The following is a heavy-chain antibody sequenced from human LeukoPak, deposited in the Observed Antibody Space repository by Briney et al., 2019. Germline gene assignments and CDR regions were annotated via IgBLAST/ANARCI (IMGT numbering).Heavy chain of an antibody. Sequence: PSETLSLTCTVSGGSVSSDSWSWMRQSDGKGLEWIGRIYGSGRTAYNPSLKSRVTISMETSKNQFSLKMTSMTSADTALYYCTGDVKAAGYTWGPGALVTVSS. J-gene: IGHJ5*02. CDR2: IYGSGRT. CDR1: GGSVSSDS. V-gene: IGHV4-4*07. D-gene: IGHD2-15*01. CDR3: TGDVKAAGYT.